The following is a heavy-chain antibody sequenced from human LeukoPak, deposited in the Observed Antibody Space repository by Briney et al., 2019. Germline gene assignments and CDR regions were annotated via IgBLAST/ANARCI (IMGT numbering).Heavy chain of an antibody. Sequence: SETLSLTCSVSVVSMNGYYWSWLRQSAGNRLEWIGHVDSSGNTNYNPSLESRVTMSVDTSKKQFSLKLTSVTAADMAVYFCARRFLVGSTLHAFDLWGQGTRVTVSS. J-gene: IGHJ3*01. V-gene: IGHV4-4*07. D-gene: IGHD1-26*01. CDR3: ARRFLVGSTLHAFDL. CDR2: VDSSGNT. CDR1: VVSMNGYY.